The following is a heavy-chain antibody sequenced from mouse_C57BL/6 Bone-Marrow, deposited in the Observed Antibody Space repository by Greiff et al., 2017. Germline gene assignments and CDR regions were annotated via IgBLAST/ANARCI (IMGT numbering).Heavy chain of an antibody. CDR1: GFTFNTYA. CDR2: IRRKSSNYAT. CDR3: VRDTAFYAMDY. J-gene: IGHJ4*01. Sequence: EVKLMESGGGLVQPKGSLKLSCAASGFTFNTYAMHWVRQAPGKGLEWVARIRRKSSNYATYYADSVKDRFTISRDDSQSMLYLQMNNLRTEDTAMCYGVRDTAFYAMDYWGQGTSVTVSS. V-gene: IGHV10-3*01.